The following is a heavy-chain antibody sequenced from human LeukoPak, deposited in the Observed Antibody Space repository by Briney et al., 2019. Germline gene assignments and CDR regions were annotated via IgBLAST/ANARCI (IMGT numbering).Heavy chain of an antibody. D-gene: IGHD2-15*01. Sequence: PGGSLRLSCAASGFSFSSYWMSWVRQAPGKGLEWVANIKQDGSEKYYVDSVKGRFTISRDNAKNSLYLQMNGLRAEDTAVYYCARYCSGGSCYDRWGQGTLVTVSS. CDR3: ARYCSGGSCYDR. CDR2: IKQDGSEK. CDR1: GFSFSSYW. V-gene: IGHV3-7*01. J-gene: IGHJ4*02.